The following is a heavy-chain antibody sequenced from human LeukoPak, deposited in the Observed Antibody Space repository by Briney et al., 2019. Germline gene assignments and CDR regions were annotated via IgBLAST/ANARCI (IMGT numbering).Heavy chain of an antibody. Sequence: SGPALVKPTQALTLTCTFSGFSLSTSGMCVSWIRQPPGKALEWLARIDWDDDKYYSTSLKTRLTISKDTSKNQVVLTMTNMDPVDTATYYCARSKQWPDYFDYWGQGTLVTVSS. J-gene: IGHJ4*02. D-gene: IGHD6-19*01. CDR3: ARSKQWPDYFDY. CDR2: IDWDDDK. V-gene: IGHV2-70*11. CDR1: GFSLSTSGMC.